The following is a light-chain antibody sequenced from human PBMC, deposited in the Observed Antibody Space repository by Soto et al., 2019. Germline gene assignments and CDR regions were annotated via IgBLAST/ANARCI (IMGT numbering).Light chain of an antibody. V-gene: IGKV1-5*03. CDR1: QSISGW. J-gene: IGKJ2*01. Sequence: DIQMTQSPSTLSAFVGDRVTIACRASQSISGWLAWYQQKPGKPPNLLIYEASTLESGVPSRFSGSGSGTEFTLTISSLQPDDFVTYYCQQYNMYPYTFGQGTKLEIK. CDR2: EAS. CDR3: QQYNMYPYT.